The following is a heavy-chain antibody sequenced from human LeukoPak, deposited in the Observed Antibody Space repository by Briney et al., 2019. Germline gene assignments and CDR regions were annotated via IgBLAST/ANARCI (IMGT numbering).Heavy chain of an antibody. CDR3: ATYTSYDRIFDY. J-gene: IGHJ4*02. V-gene: IGHV3-48*01. D-gene: IGHD5-12*01. CDR2: ISGNSGAI. CDR1: GFTFSPSG. Sequence: GGSLRLSCECSGFTFSPSGMNWVRQAPGKGLEWISYISGNSGAIYYADSVKGRFTISRDNAKNSLYLQMNSLRAEDTAVYYCATYTSYDRIFDYWGQGTLVTVSS.